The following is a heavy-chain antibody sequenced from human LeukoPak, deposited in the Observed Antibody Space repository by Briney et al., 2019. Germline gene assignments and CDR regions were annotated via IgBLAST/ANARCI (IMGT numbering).Heavy chain of an antibody. V-gene: IGHV3-53*01. D-gene: IGHD4-11*01. J-gene: IGHJ2*01. CDR1: GFTVSSYY. Sequence: GGSLRLSCAASGFTVSSYYMNWVRQAPGKELEWVSVIYTGGGRYYADSVRGRFTIPRDTSKNMVFLQMNSLRVEDTAVYYCAKCRITVTTSLWYFDLWGRGTLVTVSS. CDR3: AKCRITVTTSLWYFDL. CDR2: IYTGGGR.